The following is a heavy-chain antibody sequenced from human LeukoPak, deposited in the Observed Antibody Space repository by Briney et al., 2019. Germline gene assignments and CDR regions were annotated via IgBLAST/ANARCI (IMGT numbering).Heavy chain of an antibody. J-gene: IGHJ6*02. CDR3: AKVFGFGEDYYGMDV. Sequence: PGGSLRLSCAASGFTFSSYAMSWVRQAPGKGLEWVSAISGSGGSTYYADSVKGRFTISRDNSKNTLYLQMNSLRAEDTAVYYCAKVFGFGEDYYGMDVWGQGTTVTVSS. V-gene: IGHV3-23*01. CDR2: ISGSGGST. CDR1: GFTFSSYA. D-gene: IGHD3-10*01.